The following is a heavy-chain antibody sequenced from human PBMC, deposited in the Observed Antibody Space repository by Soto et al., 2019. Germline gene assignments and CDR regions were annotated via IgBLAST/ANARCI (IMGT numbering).Heavy chain of an antibody. CDR1: GGSFSGYY. CDR2: INHSGST. Sequence: NPSETLSLTCAVYGGSFSGYYWSWIRQPPGKGLEWIGEINHSGSTNYNPSLKSRVTISVDTSKNQFSLKLSSVTAADTAVYYCAHRGTNPPLYYFDYWGQGTLVTVSS. CDR3: AHRGTNPPLYYFDY. D-gene: IGHD3-10*01. J-gene: IGHJ4*02. V-gene: IGHV4-34*01.